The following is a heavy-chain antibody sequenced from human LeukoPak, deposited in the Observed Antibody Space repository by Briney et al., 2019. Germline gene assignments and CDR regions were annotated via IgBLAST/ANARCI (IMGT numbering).Heavy chain of an antibody. CDR1: GFTFSSYA. Sequence: GGSLRLSCAASGFTFSSYAMSWVRPAPGKGLEWVSAISGSGGSTYYADSVKGRFTISRDNSKNTLYLQMNSLRAEDTAVYYCAKRQYYDFWSGYYTFDYWGQGTLVTDSS. V-gene: IGHV3-23*01. J-gene: IGHJ4*02. CDR3: AKRQYYDFWSGYYTFDY. CDR2: ISGSGGST. D-gene: IGHD3-3*01.